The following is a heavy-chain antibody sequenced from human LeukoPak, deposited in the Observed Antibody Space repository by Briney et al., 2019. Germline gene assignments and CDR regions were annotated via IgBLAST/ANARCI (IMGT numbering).Heavy chain of an antibody. CDR3: ARRGTFGVVIIGEDYFDY. V-gene: IGHV5-51*01. D-gene: IGHD3-3*01. J-gene: IGHJ4*02. CDR1: GNSFTSYW. Sequence: PGESLKISCKDSGNSFTSYWIGWVRQMPGKGLEWMGIIYAGDSHTRYSPSFQGQVTISADKSISTAYLQWSSLKASDTAMYYCARRGTFGVVIIGEDYFDYWGQGTLVTVSS. CDR2: IYAGDSHT.